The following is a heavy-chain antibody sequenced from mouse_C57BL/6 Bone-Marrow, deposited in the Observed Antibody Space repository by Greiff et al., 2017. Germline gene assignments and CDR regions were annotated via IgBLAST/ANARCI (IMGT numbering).Heavy chain of an antibody. CDR2: IYPGSGNT. V-gene: IGHV1-76*01. D-gene: IGHD2-1*01. CDR1: GYTFTDYY. CDR3: ARWNCNCAFDY. Sequence: QVQLQQSGAELVRPGASVKLSCKASGYTFTDYYINWVKQRPGQGLEWIGRIYPGSGNTYYNEKFKGKATLTAEKSSSTAYMQLSSLTSEASAFYFCARWNCNCAFDYWGQGTTLTVSA. J-gene: IGHJ2*01.